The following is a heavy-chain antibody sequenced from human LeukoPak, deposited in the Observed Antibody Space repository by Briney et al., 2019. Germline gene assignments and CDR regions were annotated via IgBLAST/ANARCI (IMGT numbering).Heavy chain of an antibody. CDR2: IYHGGST. D-gene: IGHD1-7*01. V-gene: IGHV4-38-2*02. CDR1: GYSISSGYY. Sequence: PSETLSLTCTVSGYSISSGYYWGWIRQSPGKGLEWIGSIYHGGSTYYNPSLRSRVIVSVDTSKNQFSLKLSSVTAADTAVYYCARLGITGTTDWFDPWGQGTLVTVSS. J-gene: IGHJ5*02. CDR3: ARLGITGTTDWFDP.